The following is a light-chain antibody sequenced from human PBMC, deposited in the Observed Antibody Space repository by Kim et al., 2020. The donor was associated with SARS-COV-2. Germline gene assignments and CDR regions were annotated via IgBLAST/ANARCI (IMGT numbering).Light chain of an antibody. CDR1: QSISSR. Sequence: DIQMTQSPSTLSASVGDRVTITCRASQSISSRLAWYQQKPGKAPELLIYDASSLQSGVPSRFAGSGSGTEFTLTISSLQPDDFATYYCQQYKSYRTFGQGTKVDIK. CDR2: DAS. CDR3: QQYKSYRT. J-gene: IGKJ1*01. V-gene: IGKV1-5*01.